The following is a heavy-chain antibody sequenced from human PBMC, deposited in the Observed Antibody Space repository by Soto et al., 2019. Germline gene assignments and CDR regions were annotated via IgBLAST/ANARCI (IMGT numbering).Heavy chain of an antibody. D-gene: IGHD4-4*01. CDR2: ISYDESNK. CDR3: ETLDYTKISYLYGLDI. Sequence: QVQLVESGGGVVQPGRSLRLSCAVSRFTFSSYGMHWVRQAPGKGLEWVAFISYDESNKYYADSVKGRFTISRDNSTNXLYLQMNSLRPEDTAVYYCETLDYTKISYLYGLDIWGQGTTVTVSS. V-gene: IGHV3-30*03. J-gene: IGHJ6*02. CDR1: RFTFSSYG.